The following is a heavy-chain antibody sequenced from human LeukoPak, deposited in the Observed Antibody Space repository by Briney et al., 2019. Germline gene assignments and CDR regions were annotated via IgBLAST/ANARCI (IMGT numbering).Heavy chain of an antibody. CDR3: ARGRSITLLRGVAMSDGFDV. V-gene: IGHV3-21*01. CDR1: GFTFSNYG. CDR2: IDTSGSYI. D-gene: IGHD3-10*01. J-gene: IGHJ3*01. Sequence: GGSLRLSCTASGFTFSNYGLNWVRQAPGKGLEWVSFIDTSGSYIYYGDSVKGRVTISRDSAKNSLYLQMNGLRAEDTAVYYCARGRSITLLRGVAMSDGFDVWGQGAMVTVSS.